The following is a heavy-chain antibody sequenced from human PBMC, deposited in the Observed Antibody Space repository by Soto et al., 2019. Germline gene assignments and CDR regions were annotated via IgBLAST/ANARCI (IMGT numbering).Heavy chain of an antibody. CDR2: IGESGTPT. Sequence: GGSLRLSCAASGFTFSSYAMKWVRQAPGKGLEWVSLIGESGTPTYYADSVKGRFTISRDNSGNTLFLEMYSLRAEDTAVYYCARYIPGVRYYGMDVWGQGTT. CDR3: ARYIPGVRYYGMDV. CDR1: GFTFSSYA. J-gene: IGHJ6*02. V-gene: IGHV3-23*01. D-gene: IGHD2-2*01.